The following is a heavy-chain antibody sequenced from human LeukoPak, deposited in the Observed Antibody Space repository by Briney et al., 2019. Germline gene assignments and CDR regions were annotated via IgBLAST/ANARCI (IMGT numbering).Heavy chain of an antibody. D-gene: IGHD3-10*01. V-gene: IGHV3-21*01. CDR1: GFTFSSYS. J-gene: IGHJ4*02. CDR2: INSSSSYI. CDR3: ARDGIGLWFGELAGNFDY. Sequence: GGSLRLSCAASGFTFSSYSMNWVRQAPGQGLEWVSSINSSSSYIYYTDPVKGRFTISRDNAKNSLYLQMNSLRAEDTAVYYCARDGIGLWFGELAGNFDYWGQGTLVTVSS.